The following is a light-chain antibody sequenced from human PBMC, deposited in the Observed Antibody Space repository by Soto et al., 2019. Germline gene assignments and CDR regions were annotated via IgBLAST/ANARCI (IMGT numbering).Light chain of an antibody. CDR2: GVS. V-gene: IGKV3-15*01. CDR3: QQYNNWWT. Sequence: EIVMTQSPATLSVSPGERVTLSCRASQSVAGNLAWYQQKPGQAPRLLIYGVSTRATAIAARFSGSGSGTEFTLTISSLQSEDSATYYCQQYNNWWTFVQGTKVEIK. CDR1: QSVAGN. J-gene: IGKJ1*01.